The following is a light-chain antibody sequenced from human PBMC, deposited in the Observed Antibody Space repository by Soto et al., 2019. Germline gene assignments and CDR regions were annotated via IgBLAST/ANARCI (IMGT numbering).Light chain of an antibody. J-gene: IGKJ3*01. CDR1: QTVIRY. Sequence: IQMTQFPSSLSASVGDRVTITCRAGQTVIRYLNWYQQKPGRAPNLLIYAVSKLQSGVPSRFSGSGSGTEFTLTISGLHPEDFATYYFQQSYSTLFTFGPGTKVEIK. CDR3: QQSYSTLFT. V-gene: IGKV1-39*01. CDR2: AVS.